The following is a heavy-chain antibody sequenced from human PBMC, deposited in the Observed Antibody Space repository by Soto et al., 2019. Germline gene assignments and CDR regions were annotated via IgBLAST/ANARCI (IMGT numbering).Heavy chain of an antibody. CDR1: GGTFSNYA. CDR2: IIPIFGSA. D-gene: IGHD3-10*01. J-gene: IGHJ4*02. V-gene: IGHV1-69*13. CDR3: ATSYGSGYRAFDY. Sequence: SVKVSCKASGGTFSNYAITWVRQAPGQGLEWLGRIIPIFGSANYAQKFQGRVTITADESTTTAYMELSSLRSDDTAVYYCATSYGSGYRAFDYWGQGALVTVSS.